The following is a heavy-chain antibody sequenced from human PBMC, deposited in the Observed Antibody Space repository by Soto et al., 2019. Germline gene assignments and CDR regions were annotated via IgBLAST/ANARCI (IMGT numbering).Heavy chain of an antibody. Sequence: QVQLVQSGAEVKKPGASVKVSCKASGYTFTDYDINWVRQAPGQGLEWMGWVNPNTDNTGYAQKFQGRVTMTMDTSKNTAYMELRSLRVDDTAVYYCARYFNPLDYWGQGTLVTVSS. V-gene: IGHV1-8*01. CDR1: GYTFTDYD. D-gene: IGHD2-8*01. J-gene: IGHJ4*02. CDR3: ARYFNPLDY. CDR2: VNPNTDNT.